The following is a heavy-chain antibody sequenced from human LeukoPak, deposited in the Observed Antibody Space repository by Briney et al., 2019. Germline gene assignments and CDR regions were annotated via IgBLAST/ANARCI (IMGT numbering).Heavy chain of an antibody. V-gene: IGHV4-34*01. CDR2: INHSGST. J-gene: IGHJ4*02. CDR1: SGSFSGYY. CDR3: ARYEAVVGVFDF. D-gene: IGHD6-19*01. Sequence: PSETLSLTCAVYSGSFSGYYWSWIRQPPGKGLEWIGEINHSGSTNYNPSLKSRVTISVDTSKNQFSLKLSSVTAADTAVYYCARYEAVVGVFDFWGQGTLVTVSS.